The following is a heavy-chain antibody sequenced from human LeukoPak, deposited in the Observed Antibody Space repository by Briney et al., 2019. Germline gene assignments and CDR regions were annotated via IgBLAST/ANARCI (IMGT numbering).Heavy chain of an antibody. CDR2: ISDSGSST. J-gene: IGHJ4*02. Sequence: PGGSLRLSSAASGFTFSSYVMIWVRQAPGKGLEWVSLISDSGSSTYYPDSVKGRFTISRDNSKNTVYLQMNSLRAEDTAVYYCAKGVSGYGSGRPFDYWGQGTLVTVSS. V-gene: IGHV3-23*01. D-gene: IGHD3-10*01. CDR3: AKGVSGYGSGRPFDY. CDR1: GFTFSSYV.